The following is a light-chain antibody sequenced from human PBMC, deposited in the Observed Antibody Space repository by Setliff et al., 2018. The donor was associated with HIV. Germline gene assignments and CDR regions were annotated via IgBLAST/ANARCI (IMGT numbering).Light chain of an antibody. J-gene: IGLJ2*01. CDR3: TSYTTSRTVV. CDR2: DVT. CDR1: SSDVGLYNY. Sequence: QSALTQPASVPGSPGQSITISCTGTSSDVGLYNYVSWYQQHPGKVPKVMIYDVTNRPSGVSNRFSGSKSGNTASLTISGLQAEDEADYYCTSYTTSRTVVFGGGTKVTVL. V-gene: IGLV2-14*01.